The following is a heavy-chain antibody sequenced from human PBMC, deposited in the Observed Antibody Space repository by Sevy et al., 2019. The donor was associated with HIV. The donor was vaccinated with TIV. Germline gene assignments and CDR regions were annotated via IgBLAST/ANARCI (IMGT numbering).Heavy chain of an antibody. J-gene: IGHJ4*02. CDR2: IWYDESNI. D-gene: IGHD3-10*02. Sequence: GGSLRLSCAASGFTFSSYGMHWVRQAPGKGLEWVAVIWYDESNIYYADSVKGRFTISRDNSRNTLSLQMNSLRAEDTAVYYCARDPLADTTMFYGDYWGQGTLVTVSS. V-gene: IGHV3-33*01. CDR1: GFTFSSYG. CDR3: ARDPLADTTMFYGDY.